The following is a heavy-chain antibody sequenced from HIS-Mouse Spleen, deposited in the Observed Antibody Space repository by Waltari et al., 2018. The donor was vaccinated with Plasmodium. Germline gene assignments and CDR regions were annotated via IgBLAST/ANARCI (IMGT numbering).Heavy chain of an antibody. CDR1: GGSISSSSFY. D-gene: IGHD1-7*01. J-gene: IGHJ4*02. CDR2: IYYSGST. V-gene: IGHV4-39*07. CDR3: ARDRITGTSYFDY. Sequence: QLQLQESGPGLVKPSETLSLTCTVSGGSISSSSFYWGWIRQPPGKGLEWIGSIYYSGSTYYNPYLKSRVTISVDTSKNQFSLKLSLVTAADTAVYYCARDRITGTSYFDYWGQGTLVTVSS.